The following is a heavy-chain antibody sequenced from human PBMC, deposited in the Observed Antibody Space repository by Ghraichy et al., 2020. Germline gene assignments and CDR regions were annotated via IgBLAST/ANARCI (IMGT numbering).Heavy chain of an antibody. CDR2: ISAYNGNT. J-gene: IGHJ6*02. CDR1: GYTFTSYG. Sequence: ASVKVSCKASGYTFTSYGISWVRQAPGQGLEWMGWISAYNGNTNYAQKLQGRVTMTTDTSTSTAYMELRSLRSDDTAVYYCARDSGSYYGSGSYYYYYGMDVWGQGTTVTVSS. V-gene: IGHV1-18*01. D-gene: IGHD3-10*01. CDR3: ARDSGSYYGSGSYYYYYGMDV.